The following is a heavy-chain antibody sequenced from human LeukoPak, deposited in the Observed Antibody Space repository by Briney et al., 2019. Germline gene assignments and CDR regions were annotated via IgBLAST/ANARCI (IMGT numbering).Heavy chain of an antibody. D-gene: IGHD3-10*01. CDR1: GGSISSSSYY. CDR3: ARGGYYGSGNDFRFDP. J-gene: IGHJ5*02. Sequence: SETLSLTCTVSGGSISSSSYYWGWIRQPPGKGLEWIGYIYYSGSTNYKPSLKSRVTISVDTSKNQFSLKLSSVTAADTAVYYCARGGYYGSGNDFRFDPWGQGTLVTVSS. CDR2: IYYSGST. V-gene: IGHV4-61*05.